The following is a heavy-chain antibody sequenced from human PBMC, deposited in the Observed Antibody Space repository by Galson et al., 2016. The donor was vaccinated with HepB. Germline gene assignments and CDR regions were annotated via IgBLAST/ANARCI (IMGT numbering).Heavy chain of an antibody. D-gene: IGHD6-19*01. Sequence: SLRLSCAASGYTFSSFWMSWVRQAPGKGLEWVANIKQDGSEKYYVDSVKGRFTISRDNAKNSLYLQMNSLRAEDTAIYYCARSHSSGWYFFLGYFDSWGQGTLVTVSS. CDR2: IKQDGSEK. V-gene: IGHV3-7*01. J-gene: IGHJ4*02. CDR3: ARSHSSGWYFFLGYFDS. CDR1: GYTFSSFW.